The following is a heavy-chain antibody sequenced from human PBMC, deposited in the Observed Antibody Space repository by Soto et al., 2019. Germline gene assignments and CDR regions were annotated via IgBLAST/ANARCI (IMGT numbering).Heavy chain of an antibody. D-gene: IGHD2-2*01. CDR2: ISYDGSNK. V-gene: IGHV3-30*18. J-gene: IGHJ6*02. CDR3: AKGPAIVLVPAAMNYYYGMDV. CDR1: GFTFSSYG. Sequence: QVQLVESGGGVVQPGRSLRLSCAASGFTFSSYGMHWVRQAPGKGLEWVAVISYDGSNKYYADSVKGRFTIPRDNSKNALYLQMNGWRAGETAVYYCAKGPAIVLVPAAMNYYYGMDVWGQGTTVTFSS.